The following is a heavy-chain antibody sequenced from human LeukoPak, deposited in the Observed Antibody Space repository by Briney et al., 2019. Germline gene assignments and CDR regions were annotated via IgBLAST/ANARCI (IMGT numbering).Heavy chain of an antibody. V-gene: IGHV4-39*01. CDR3: ARPKGLQLWFDY. CDR1: GGSISSSSYY. CDR2: IYYSGST. Sequence: SETLSLTCTVSGGSISSSSYYCGWIRQPPGKGLEWIGSIYYSGSTYYNPSLKSRVTISVDTSKNQFSLKLSSVTAADTAVYYCARPKGLQLWFDYWGQGTLVTVSS. J-gene: IGHJ4*02. D-gene: IGHD5-18*01.